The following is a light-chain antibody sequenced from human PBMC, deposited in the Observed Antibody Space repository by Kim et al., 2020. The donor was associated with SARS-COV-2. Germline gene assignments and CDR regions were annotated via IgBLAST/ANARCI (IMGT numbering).Light chain of an antibody. Sequence: PGGTVTFTCGSSTGAVTSGHYPYWFQQKPGQAPRTLIYDINKKHSWTPARFSGSLLGDKAALTLSGAQPEDEAEYYCLLTYSGARLFGGGTKLTVL. CDR2: DIN. V-gene: IGLV7-46*01. CDR3: LLTYSGARL. J-gene: IGLJ3*02. CDR1: TGAVTSGHY.